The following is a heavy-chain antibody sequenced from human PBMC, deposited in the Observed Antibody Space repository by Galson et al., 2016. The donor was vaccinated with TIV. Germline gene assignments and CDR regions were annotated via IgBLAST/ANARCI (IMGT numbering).Heavy chain of an antibody. CDR3: ARGGDVRGDYRPWGDY. CDR1: EFTLQTYP. V-gene: IGHV3-7*03. CDR2: INQDGTEK. J-gene: IGHJ4*02. D-gene: IGHD3-10*01. Sequence: SLRLSCAAFEFTLQTYPMSWVRQVPGKGLEWVANINQDGTEKNYVDSVKGRFTISRDNAKNSLYLQMSSLTVEDTATYFCARGGDVRGDYRPWGDYWGQGTPVTVSS.